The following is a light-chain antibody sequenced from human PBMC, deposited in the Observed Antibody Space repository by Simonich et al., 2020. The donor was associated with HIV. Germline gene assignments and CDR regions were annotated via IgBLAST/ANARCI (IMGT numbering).Light chain of an antibody. V-gene: IGKV3-20*01. CDR2: GAS. Sequence: EIVMTQSPATLSVSPGERATLSCRASQSVSSNLAWYQQNPGQAPRLLIYGASSRATGIPDRFSGSGFGTDFTLTISRLEPEDFAVYYCQQYGSSPPYTFGQGTKLEIK. CDR1: QSVSSN. CDR3: QQYGSSPPYT. J-gene: IGKJ2*01.